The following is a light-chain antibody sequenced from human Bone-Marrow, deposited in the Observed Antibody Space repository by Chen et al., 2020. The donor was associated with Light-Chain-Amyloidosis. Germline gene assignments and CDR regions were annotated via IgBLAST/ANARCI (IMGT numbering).Light chain of an antibody. J-gene: IGKJ4*01. CDR2: DTS. Sequence: EIVVTQSPATLSLSPGERATLSCRVSQSVGTYLGWYQQKPGQAPRLVISDTSNRATGIPARFSGRGSETDFTLTISGLEPEDFAVYYCHQRRSWPLTFGGGTKVA. V-gene: IGKV3-11*01. CDR3: HQRRSWPLT. CDR1: QSVGTY.